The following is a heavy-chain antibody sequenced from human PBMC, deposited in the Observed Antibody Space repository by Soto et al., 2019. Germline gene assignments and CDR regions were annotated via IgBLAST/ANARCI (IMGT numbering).Heavy chain of an antibody. Sequence: SETLSLTCAVSGVSISICHWWSWGRQPPGEGLEWIGDISLSGNTNYNPSLKSRVSISVDSSKDQFSLNLYSVTAADTAVYYCARDLAGACYGFDCWGQGTLVTVSS. CDR1: GVSISICHW. CDR2: ISLSGNT. J-gene: IGHJ4*02. D-gene: IGHD3-16*01. V-gene: IGHV4-4*02. CDR3: ARDLAGACYGFDC.